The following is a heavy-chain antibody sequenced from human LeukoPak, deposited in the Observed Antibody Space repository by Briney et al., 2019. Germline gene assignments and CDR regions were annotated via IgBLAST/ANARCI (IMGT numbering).Heavy chain of an antibody. D-gene: IGHD4-17*01. CDR2: IYYSGST. J-gene: IGHJ4*02. CDR1: GGFISSYY. CDR3: ARDHGDYRFDY. Sequence: SETLSLTCTVSGGFISSYYWSWIRQPPGKGLEWIGYIYYSGSTNYNPSLKSRVTISVDTSKNQFSLKLSSVTAADTAVYYCARDHGDYRFDYWGQGTLVTVSS. V-gene: IGHV4-59*01.